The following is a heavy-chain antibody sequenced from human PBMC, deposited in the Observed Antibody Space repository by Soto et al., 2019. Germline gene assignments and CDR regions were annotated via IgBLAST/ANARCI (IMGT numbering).Heavy chain of an antibody. J-gene: IGHJ6*02. V-gene: IGHV1-18*01. CDR3: ARGEVLHGMDV. Sequence: LSCKASGYAFTSYGISWVRQAPEQGLEWMGWISAYNGNTNYAQKLQGRVTMTTDTSTSTAYMELRSLRSDDTAVYYCARGEVLHGMDVWGQGTTVTVSS. CDR1: GYAFTSYG. D-gene: IGHD3-16*01. CDR2: ISAYNGNT.